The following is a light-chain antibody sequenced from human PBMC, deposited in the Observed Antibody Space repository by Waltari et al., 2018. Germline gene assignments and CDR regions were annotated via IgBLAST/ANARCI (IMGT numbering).Light chain of an antibody. CDR2: GAS. V-gene: IGKV3-15*01. CDR3: QQYYVWPPIT. Sequence: VLLTQSPASLSVSPGDTVILSCRASQSVRTNLVCYQQKAGQAPRTLIYGASTRASGVPSRFSGSGSETDFTLIISSLQSEDAAVYFYQQYYVWPPITFGGGTKLEI. J-gene: IGKJ4*01. CDR1: QSVRTN.